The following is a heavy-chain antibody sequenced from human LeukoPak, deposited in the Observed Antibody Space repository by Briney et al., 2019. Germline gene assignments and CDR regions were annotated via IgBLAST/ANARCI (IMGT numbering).Heavy chain of an antibody. CDR3: ARGPYSSGWQQDDY. V-gene: IGHV4-4*07. J-gene: IGHJ4*02. CDR1: GGSISSYY. Sequence: SETLSLTCTVSGGSISSYYWSWIRQPSGKGLEWIGRIYTSGSTNYNPSLKSRVTMSVDTTKNQFSLKLSSVTAADTAVYYCARGPYSSGWQQDDYWGQGTLVTVSS. D-gene: IGHD6-19*01. CDR2: IYTSGST.